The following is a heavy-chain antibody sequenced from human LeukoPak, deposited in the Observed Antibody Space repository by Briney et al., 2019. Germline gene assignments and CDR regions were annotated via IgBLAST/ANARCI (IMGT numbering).Heavy chain of an antibody. CDR3: ARGGVVVAAIDAFDI. V-gene: IGHV3-66*01. J-gene: IGHJ3*02. CDR2: IYSGGST. CDR1: GFTVSSNF. D-gene: IGHD2-15*01. Sequence: GGPLRLSCAASGFTVSSNFMSWVRQAPGKGLEWVSLIYSGGSTYYADSVKGRFTISRDISKNTLFLQLNSLRAEDTAVYYCARGGVVVAAIDAFDIWGQGTLVTVSS.